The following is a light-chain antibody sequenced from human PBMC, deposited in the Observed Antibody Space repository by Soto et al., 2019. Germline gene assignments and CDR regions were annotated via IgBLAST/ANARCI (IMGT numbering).Light chain of an antibody. CDR3: QQFASSPGFT. V-gene: IGKV3-20*01. J-gene: IGKJ3*01. CDR2: GAS. CDR1: QTINNRY. Sequence: EIVLTQSPGTLSLSPGERATLSCRASQTINNRYLAWYQQKPGQAPRLLIYGASSRATGIPDRFSGSGSGTDFTLTLSRLEPEDFAVYYCQQFASSPGFTFGPGTKVDMK.